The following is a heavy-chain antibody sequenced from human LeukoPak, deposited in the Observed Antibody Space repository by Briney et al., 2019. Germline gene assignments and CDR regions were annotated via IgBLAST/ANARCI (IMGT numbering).Heavy chain of an antibody. V-gene: IGHV3-48*03. D-gene: IGHD5-24*01. CDR1: GFTFSSYE. CDR2: ISSSGSTI. Sequence: GGSLRLSCAASGFTFSSYEMNWVRQAPGKGLEWVSYISSSGSTIYYADSVKGRFTISRDNAKNSLYLQMNSLRAEDAAVYYCAVMATITNYFDYWGQGTLVTVSS. CDR3: AVMATITNYFDY. J-gene: IGHJ4*02.